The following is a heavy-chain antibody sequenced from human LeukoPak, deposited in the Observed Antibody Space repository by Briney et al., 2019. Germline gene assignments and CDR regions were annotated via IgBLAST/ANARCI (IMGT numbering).Heavy chain of an antibody. D-gene: IGHD2-15*01. CDR1: GFTFSSYA. J-gene: IGHJ4*02. CDR2: ISGSGGST. V-gene: IGHV3-23*01. CDR3: AKSYCSGGSCYYKVLYFDY. Sequence: LAGGSLRLSCAASGFTFSSYAMSWVRQAPGKGLEWVSAISGSGGSTYYADSAKGRFTISRDNSKNTLYLQMNSLRAEDTAVYYCAKSYCSGGSCYYKVLYFDYWGQGTLVTVSS.